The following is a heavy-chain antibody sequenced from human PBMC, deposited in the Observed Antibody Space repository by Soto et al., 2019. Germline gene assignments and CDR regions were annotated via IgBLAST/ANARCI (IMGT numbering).Heavy chain of an antibody. Sequence: QVQLVESGGGVVQPGRSLRLSCAASGFTFSSYAMHWVRQAPGKGLEWVAVIPYDGSNKYYADSVKGRFTISRDNSKNTLYLQMNSLRAEDTAVYYCARERPNSGTCMDVWGQGTTVTVSS. CDR3: ARERPNSGTCMDV. CDR1: GFTFSSYA. V-gene: IGHV3-30-3*01. CDR2: IPYDGSNK. J-gene: IGHJ6*02. D-gene: IGHD3-10*01.